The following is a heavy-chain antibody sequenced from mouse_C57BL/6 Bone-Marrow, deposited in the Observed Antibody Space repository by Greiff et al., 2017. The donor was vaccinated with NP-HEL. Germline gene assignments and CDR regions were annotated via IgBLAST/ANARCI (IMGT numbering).Heavy chain of an antibody. D-gene: IGHD2-1*01. J-gene: IGHJ4*01. CDR1: GYAFSSSW. CDR3: ARDMVTTHITMLWTTGVKEPQSNYAMDY. CDR2: IYPGDGDT. Sequence: QVQLQQSGPELVKPGASVKISCKASGYAFSSSWMNWVKQRPGKGLEWIGRIYPGDGDTNYNGKFKGKATLTADKSSSTAYMQLSSLTSEDSAVYFCARDMVTTHITMLWTTGVKEPQSNYAMDYWGQGTSVTVSS. V-gene: IGHV1-82*01.